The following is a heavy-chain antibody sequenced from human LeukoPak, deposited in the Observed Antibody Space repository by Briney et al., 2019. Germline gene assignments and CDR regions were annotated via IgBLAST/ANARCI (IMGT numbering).Heavy chain of an antibody. CDR1: GFTFSSYS. D-gene: IGHD3-22*01. CDR3: ARDLAFDYDSGHIPRGGDY. Sequence: PGGSLRLSCAASGFTFSSYSMNWARQAPGKGLEWVSSISSSGNHIYYADSVKGRFTISRDSAKNSLYLQMNSLRAEDTAVYYCARDLAFDYDSGHIPRGGDYWGQGTLVTVSS. CDR2: ISSSGNHI. J-gene: IGHJ4*02. V-gene: IGHV3-21*01.